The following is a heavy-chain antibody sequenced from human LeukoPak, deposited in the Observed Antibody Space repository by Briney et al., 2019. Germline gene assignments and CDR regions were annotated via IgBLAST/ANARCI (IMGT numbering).Heavy chain of an antibody. V-gene: IGHV3-49*04. Sequence: PGGSLRLSCAASGFTFSSYSMAWVRQAPGKGLEWVGFIRSKAYGGTTEYAASVKGRFTISRDDSKSIAYLQMNSLKTEDTAVYYCTRRAGVPAAINSFYYYYYYMDVWGKGTTVTISS. J-gene: IGHJ6*03. D-gene: IGHD2-2*01. CDR1: GFTFSSYS. CDR3: TRRAGVPAAINSFYYYYYYMDV. CDR2: IRSKAYGGTT.